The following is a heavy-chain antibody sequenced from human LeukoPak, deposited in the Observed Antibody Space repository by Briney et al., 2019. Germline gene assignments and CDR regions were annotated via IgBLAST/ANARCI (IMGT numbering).Heavy chain of an antibody. V-gene: IGHV3-7*01. CDR3: ARADSSGYQRQFDY. Sequence: GGSLRLSCAASGFTFSSYWMSWVRQAPGKGLEWVANIKQDGSEKYYVDSVKGRFTISRDNAKNPLYLQMNSLRAEDTAVYYCARADSSGYQRQFDYWGQGTLVTVSS. CDR2: IKQDGSEK. J-gene: IGHJ4*02. CDR1: GFTFSSYW. D-gene: IGHD3-22*01.